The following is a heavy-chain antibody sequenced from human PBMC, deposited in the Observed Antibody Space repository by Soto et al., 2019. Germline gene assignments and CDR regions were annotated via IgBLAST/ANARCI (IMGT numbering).Heavy chain of an antibody. D-gene: IGHD3-10*01. CDR1: GYTFTSYG. J-gene: IGHJ6*02. CDR2: ISAYNGNT. Sequence: GASVKVSCKASGYTFTSYGMSWVRQDTGQGLEWMGWISAYNGNTNYAQKLQGRVTMTTDTSKSTAYMELRSLRSDDTAVYYCAREGFGSGSLYSYRSGIDVWGQGTMVTVSS. V-gene: IGHV1-18*01. CDR3: AREGFGSGSLYSYRSGIDV.